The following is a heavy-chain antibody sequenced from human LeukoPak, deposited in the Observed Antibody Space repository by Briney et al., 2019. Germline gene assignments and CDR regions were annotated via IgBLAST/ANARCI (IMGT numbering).Heavy chain of an antibody. CDR2: IYPGDSDT. Sequence: SCKASGYTFTSYWIGWVRQMPGKGLEWMGIIYPGDSDTRYSPSFQGQVTISADKSISTAYLQWSSLKASDTAMYYCARRDIVVVVAATNAFDIWGQGTMVTVSS. V-gene: IGHV5-51*01. CDR3: ARRDIVVVVAATNAFDI. D-gene: IGHD2-15*01. J-gene: IGHJ3*02. CDR1: GYTFTSYW.